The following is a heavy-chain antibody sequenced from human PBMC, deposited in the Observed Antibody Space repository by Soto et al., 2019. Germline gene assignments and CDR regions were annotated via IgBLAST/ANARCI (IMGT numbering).Heavy chain of an antibody. CDR2: ISGSGGTT. CDR1: GFRFSIYA. J-gene: IGHJ4*02. D-gene: IGHD6-13*01. CDR3: AKGRYSTTLYYSDY. V-gene: IGHV3-23*01. Sequence: GGSLRLSCAASGFRFSIYAMSWVRQAPGKGLERVSTISGSGGTTYYADSVKGRFTVFRDNSQNTLYLQMDGLTADDTAVYHCAKGRYSTTLYYSDYWGQGSRVTVSS.